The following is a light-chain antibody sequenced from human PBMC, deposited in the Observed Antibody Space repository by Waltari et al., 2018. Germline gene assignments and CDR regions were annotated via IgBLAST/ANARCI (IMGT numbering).Light chain of an antibody. J-gene: IGLJ2*01. V-gene: IGLV2-14*03. Sequence: QSALSQPASVSGSPGQSITISCTGASSDVGGHDYVSWYQQHPGKAPKLIIRDVNNRPSGVSIRFSGSNSCNTASLTISGLQAEDEADYYCSSYSTSSSLILFGEGTKVTVL. CDR2: DVN. CDR3: SSYSTSSSLIL. CDR1: SSDVGGHDY.